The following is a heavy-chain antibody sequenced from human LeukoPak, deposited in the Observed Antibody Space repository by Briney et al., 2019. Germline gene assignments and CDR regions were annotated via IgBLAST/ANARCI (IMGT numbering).Heavy chain of an antibody. D-gene: IGHD4-17*01. CDR1: GLSLSFYY. CDR2: IYYSGST. CDR3: AGPTTVTTSPYYYYGMDV. V-gene: IGHV4-59*08. J-gene: IGHJ6*02. Sequence: PSETLSLTCTVSGLSLSFYYWSWIRQPPGKGLEWIGYIYYSGSTNYNPSLKSRVTISVDTSKNQFSLKLSSVTAADTAVYYCAGPTTVTTSPYYYYGMDVWGQGTTVTVSS.